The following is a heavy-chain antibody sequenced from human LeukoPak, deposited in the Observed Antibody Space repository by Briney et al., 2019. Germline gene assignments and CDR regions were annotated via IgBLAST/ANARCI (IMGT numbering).Heavy chain of an antibody. CDR1: GYTFTSYD. Sequence: ASVKVSCKASGYTFTSYDMHWVRQAPGQGLEWMGIINPNGGSTNYAQKFQGRVTMTRDMSTSTVYMELSSLRSEDTAVYFCARGLSSTSSFYYNYYYMDVWGKGTTVTVSS. CDR3: ARGLSSTSSFYYNYYYMDV. V-gene: IGHV1-46*01. J-gene: IGHJ6*03. D-gene: IGHD2-2*01. CDR2: INPNGGST.